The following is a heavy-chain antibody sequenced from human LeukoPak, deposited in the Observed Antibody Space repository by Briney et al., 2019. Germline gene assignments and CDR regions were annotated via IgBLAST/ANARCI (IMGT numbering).Heavy chain of an antibody. D-gene: IGHD3-10*01. V-gene: IGHV3-23*01. CDR1: GFTFSSYG. CDR2: ISGSGGST. Sequence: GGSLRLSCAASGFTFSSYGMSWVCQAPGKGLEWVSAISGSGGSTYYADSVKGRFTISRDNSKNTLYLQMNSLRAEDTAVYYCAKPRGYYGSGSRLKYFDYWGQGTLVTVSS. CDR3: AKPRGYYGSGSRLKYFDY. J-gene: IGHJ4*02.